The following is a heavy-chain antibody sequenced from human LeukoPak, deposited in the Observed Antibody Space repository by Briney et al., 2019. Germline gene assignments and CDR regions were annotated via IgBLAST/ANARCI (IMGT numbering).Heavy chain of an antibody. CDR1: GFTFSSYS. D-gene: IGHD3-10*01. J-gene: IGHJ4*02. V-gene: IGHV3-21*01. CDR2: ISSSSSYI. Sequence: PGGSLRLSCAASGFTFSSYSMNWVRQAPGKGLEWVSSISSSSSYIYCADSVKGRFTISRDNAKNSLYLQMNSLRAEDTAVYYCARGMVRGVQPDYWGQGTLVTVSS. CDR3: ARGMVRGVQPDY.